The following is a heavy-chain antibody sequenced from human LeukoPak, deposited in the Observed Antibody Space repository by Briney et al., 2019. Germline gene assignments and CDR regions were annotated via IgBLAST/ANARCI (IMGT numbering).Heavy chain of an antibody. CDR1: GFIFDDYA. CDR3: AKSSHSYGNDALDI. J-gene: IGHJ3*02. Sequence: QPGGSLRLSCAASGFIFDDYAMHWVRQAPGKGLEYVPVIRGGGGVKYYAASVKGRFTISRDNSKNTLYLQMNSLRAEDTAVYYCAKSSHSYGNDALDIWDQGTMVTVSS. D-gene: IGHD5-18*01. CDR2: IRGGGGVK. V-gene: IGHV3-23*01.